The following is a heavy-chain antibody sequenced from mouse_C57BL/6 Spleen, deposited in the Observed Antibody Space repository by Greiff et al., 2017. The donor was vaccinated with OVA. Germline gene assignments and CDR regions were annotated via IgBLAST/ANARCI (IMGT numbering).Heavy chain of an antibody. V-gene: IGHV5-6*01. CDR1: GFTFSSYG. Sequence: EVKVVESGGDLVKPGGSLKLSCAASGFTFSSYGMSWVRQTPDKRLEWVATISSGGSYTYYPDSVKGRFTISRDNAKNTLYLQMSSLKSEDTAMYYWARQGDGGYFDVWGTGTTVTVSS. D-gene: IGHD2-3*01. CDR3: ARQGDGGYFDV. J-gene: IGHJ1*03. CDR2: ISSGGSYT.